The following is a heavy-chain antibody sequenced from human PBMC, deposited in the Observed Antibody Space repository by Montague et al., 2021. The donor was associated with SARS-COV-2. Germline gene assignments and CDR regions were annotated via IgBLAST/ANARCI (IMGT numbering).Heavy chain of an antibody. CDR3: ARDAFHDYGDVWFDP. V-gene: IGHV3-74*01. D-gene: IGHD4-17*01. CDR1: GFTFSSYW. Sequence: SRRLSLSASGFTFSSYWMHWVRQAPGKGLVWVSRINSDGSSTSYADSVKGRFTISRDNAKNTLYLQMNSLRAEDTAVYYCARDAFHDYGDVWFDPWGQGTLVAVSS. J-gene: IGHJ5*02. CDR2: INSDGSST.